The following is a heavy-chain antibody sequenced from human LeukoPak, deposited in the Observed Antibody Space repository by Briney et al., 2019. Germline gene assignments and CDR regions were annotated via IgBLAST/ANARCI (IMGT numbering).Heavy chain of an antibody. J-gene: IGHJ4*02. D-gene: IGHD3-22*01. CDR3: ARDARRYYYDSSGCDY. V-gene: IGHV3-23*01. CDR1: GFTFSSYA. Sequence: PGGSLRLSCAASGFTFSSYAMSWVRQAPGKGLEWVSAISGSGGSTYYADSVKGRFTISRDNSKNTLYLQMNSLRAEDTAVYYCARDARRYYYDSSGCDYWGQGTLVTVSS. CDR2: ISGSGGST.